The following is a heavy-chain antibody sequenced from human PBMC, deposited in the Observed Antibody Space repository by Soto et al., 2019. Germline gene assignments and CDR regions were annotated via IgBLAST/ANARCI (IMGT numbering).Heavy chain of an antibody. D-gene: IGHD3-9*01. CDR3: GRDLRYFDWLLSIEPFDY. CDR2: ISYDGSNK. V-gene: IGHV3-30-3*01. Sequence: GGSLRLSCAASGFTFSSYAMHWVRQAPGKGLEWVAVISYDGSNKYYADSVKGRFTISRDNSKNTLYLQMNSLRAEDTAVYYCGRDLRYFDWLLSIEPFDYWGQGTLVTVSS. CDR1: GFTFSSYA. J-gene: IGHJ4*02.